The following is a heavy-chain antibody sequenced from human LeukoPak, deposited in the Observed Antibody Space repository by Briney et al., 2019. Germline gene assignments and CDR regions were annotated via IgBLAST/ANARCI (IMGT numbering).Heavy chain of an antibody. CDR2: ISLTGDSI. J-gene: IGHJ4*02. CDR1: GFSFSNFA. CDR3: AKDGQVIINFYFES. D-gene: IGHD3-22*01. V-gene: IGHV3-23*01. Sequence: GGSPRLSCAASGFSFSNFAMSWVRQAPGKGLEWVSSISLTGDSIYHAGSVKGRFTTSRDNSKSTLYLQMTNLRAEDTAVYFCAKDGQVIINFYFESWGQGTLVTVSS.